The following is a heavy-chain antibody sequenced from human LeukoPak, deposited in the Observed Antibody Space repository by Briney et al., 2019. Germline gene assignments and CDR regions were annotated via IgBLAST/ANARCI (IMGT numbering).Heavy chain of an antibody. V-gene: IGHV3-74*01. CDR1: GFTFSTYW. CDR2: VNPDGSSI. Sequence: GGSLRLSCAASGFTFSTYWKHWVRQTPGKGLAWVSRVNPDGSSINYADSVKGRFTISRDNAKSTLYLQMKSVTAEDTAVYYCATAGNYRFDNWGQGILVTVSS. D-gene: IGHD5-24*01. J-gene: IGHJ5*02. CDR3: ATAGNYRFDN.